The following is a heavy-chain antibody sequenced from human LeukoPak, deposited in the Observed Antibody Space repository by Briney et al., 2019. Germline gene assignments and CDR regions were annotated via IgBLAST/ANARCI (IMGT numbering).Heavy chain of an antibody. V-gene: IGHV3-23*01. CDR1: GFSFSSYA. Sequence: GGSLRLSCAASGFSFSSYAVSWVRQAPGRGLEWVSGISDGGSRTYYADSVKGRFTISRDDSKNTLYLQMNTLRPEDTAVYYCAKVQRGMGVAYWGRETRVTVS. D-gene: IGHD7-27*01. CDR2: ISDGGSRT. J-gene: IGHJ4*02. CDR3: AKVQRGMGVAY.